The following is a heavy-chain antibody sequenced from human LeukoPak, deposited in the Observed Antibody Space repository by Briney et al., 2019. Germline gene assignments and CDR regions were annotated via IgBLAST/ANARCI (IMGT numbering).Heavy chain of an antibody. CDR3: AQSLGSSNWSGNWFDP. Sequence: PSETLSLTCTVSGGSISNSSHSWRWIRQPPGKGLEWTGSIYYTGRTYYNPSLKSRVTISVDTSKDQLYLNLSSVTAAETDVYYGAQSLGSSNWSGNWFDPWGQGTLVTV. CDR1: GGSISNSSHS. CDR2: IYYTGRT. V-gene: IGHV4-39*01. D-gene: IGHD6-13*01. J-gene: IGHJ5*02.